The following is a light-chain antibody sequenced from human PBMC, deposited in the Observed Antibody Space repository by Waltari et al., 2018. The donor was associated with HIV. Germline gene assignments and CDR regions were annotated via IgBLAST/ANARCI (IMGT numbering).Light chain of an antibody. CDR1: STALGSYNL. J-gene: IGLJ2*01. CDR2: EVH. CDR3: SSYVNTDTLI. Sequence: HSALTQPASVSGSPGQSIPISCPGSSTALGSYNLFSWYQQHPGKAPQPIIYEVHPRPSGVPDRFSGSKSGNTASLTISMLQADDEADYYCSSYVNTDTLIFGGGTKLTVL. V-gene: IGLV2-14*01.